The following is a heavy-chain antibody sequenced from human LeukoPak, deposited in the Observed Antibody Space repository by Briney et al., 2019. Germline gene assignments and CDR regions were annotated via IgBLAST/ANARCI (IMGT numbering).Heavy chain of an antibody. CDR2: IIPIFGTA. J-gene: IGHJ6*04. V-gene: IGHV1-69*13. Sequence: GASVKVSCKASGGTFSSYAVSWVRQAPGQGLEWVGGIIPIFGTANYAQKFQGRVTITADESTSTAYMELSSLRSEDTAVYYCARAGNYYYGMDVWGKGATVTVSS. D-gene: IGHD1-26*01. CDR1: GGTFSSYA. CDR3: ARAGNYYYGMDV.